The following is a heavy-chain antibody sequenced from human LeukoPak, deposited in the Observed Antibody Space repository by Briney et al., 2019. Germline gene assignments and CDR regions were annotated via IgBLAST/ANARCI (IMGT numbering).Heavy chain of an antibody. Sequence: ASVKVSCKASGYIFDIYAMIWVRQAPGQGLELMGWINTNSGNPTYAQGFTGRFVFSLDTSVSTAYLQISSLKADDTAVYYCARDYTLTLGTTTYFQHWGQGTLSPSPQ. CDR1: GYIFDIYA. CDR3: ARDYTLTLGTTTYFQH. V-gene: IGHV7-4-1*02. J-gene: IGHJ1*01. D-gene: IGHD1-7*01. CDR2: INTNSGNP.